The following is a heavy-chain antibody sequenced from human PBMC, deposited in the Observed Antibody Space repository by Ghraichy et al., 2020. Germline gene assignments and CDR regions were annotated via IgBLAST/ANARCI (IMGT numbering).Heavy chain of an antibody. Sequence: ASVKVSCKASGGTFSSYAISWVRQAPGQGLEWMGWISAYNGNTNYAQKLQGRVTMTTDTSTSTAYMELRSLRSDDTAVYYCARDQGGIVGATVFDYWGQGTLVTVSS. D-gene: IGHD1-26*01. V-gene: IGHV1-18*01. J-gene: IGHJ4*02. CDR1: GGTFSSYA. CDR2: ISAYNGNT. CDR3: ARDQGGIVGATVFDY.